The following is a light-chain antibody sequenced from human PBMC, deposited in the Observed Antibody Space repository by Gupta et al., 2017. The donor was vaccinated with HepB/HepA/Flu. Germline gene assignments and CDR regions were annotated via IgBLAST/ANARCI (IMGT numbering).Light chain of an antibody. J-gene: IGKJ1*01. CDR2: LGV. CDR1: QSLLHSNGYTY. Sequence: EIVMPTYPLPLPLTPGEPASITCRSSQSLLHSNGYTYLDWYLRKPGQSPQLLIYLGVHRASGVPDRISGSGSGTDFTLKISRVEAEDVGVYYCMQARQTPRTFGQGTKVEIK. V-gene: IGKV2-28*01. CDR3: MQARQTPRT.